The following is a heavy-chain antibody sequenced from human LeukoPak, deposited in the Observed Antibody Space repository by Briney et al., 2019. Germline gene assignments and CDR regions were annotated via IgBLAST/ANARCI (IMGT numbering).Heavy chain of an antibody. CDR3: ARRTGITIFGVVRNWFDP. CDR1: GYPINNAYY. CDR2: LYHPDST. J-gene: IGHJ5*02. Sequence: SETLSLTCAVSGYPINNAYYWVWIRQPPGKGLEWIGSLYHPDSTYYNPSLKSRVTMSVDTSRNQFSLKLSFVTAADTAVYYCARRTGITIFGVVRNWFDPWGQGTLVTVSS. D-gene: IGHD3-3*01. V-gene: IGHV4-38-2*01.